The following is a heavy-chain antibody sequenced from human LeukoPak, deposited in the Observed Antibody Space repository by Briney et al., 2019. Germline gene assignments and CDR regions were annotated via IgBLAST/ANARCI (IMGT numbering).Heavy chain of an antibody. J-gene: IGHJ4*02. V-gene: IGHV3-15*01. Sequence: GGSLRLSCVDSGFTFTNAWMSWVRQAPGKGLEWIGRIKSKTDGETTNYAEPVSGRFTISRDDSKSAVYLQMNSLKIEDTAVYFCTTDLGTYYHGSQRLIPIDYWGQGTLVTVSS. CDR1: GFTFTNAW. CDR2: IKSKTDGETT. D-gene: IGHD3-10*01. CDR3: TTDLGTYYHGSQRLIPIDY.